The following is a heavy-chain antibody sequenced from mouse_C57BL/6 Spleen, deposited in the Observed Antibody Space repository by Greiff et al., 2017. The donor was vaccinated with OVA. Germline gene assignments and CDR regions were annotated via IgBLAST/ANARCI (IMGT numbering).Heavy chain of an antibody. Sequence: VQLQQPGAELVKPGASVKLSCKASGYTFTSYWMHWVKQRPGQGLEWIGMIHPNSGSTNYHEKFKSKATLTVDKSSSTAYMQRSSLTSEDSAVYYCASDGNSFAYWGQGTLVTVSA. CDR3: ASDGNSFAY. J-gene: IGHJ3*01. CDR2: IHPNSGST. V-gene: IGHV1-64*01. D-gene: IGHD2-1*01. CDR1: GYTFTSYW.